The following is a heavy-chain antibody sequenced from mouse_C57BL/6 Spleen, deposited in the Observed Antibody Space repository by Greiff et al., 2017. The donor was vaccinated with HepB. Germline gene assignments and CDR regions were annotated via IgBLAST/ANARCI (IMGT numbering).Heavy chain of an antibody. J-gene: IGHJ2*01. Sequence: VQLQQSGPELVKPGASVKISCKASGYTFTDYYMNWVKQSHGKSLEWIGDINPNNGGTSYNQKFKGKATLTVDKSSSTAYMELRSLTSEDSAVYDCARGTTVVATDFDYWGQGTTLTVSS. V-gene: IGHV1-26*01. D-gene: IGHD1-1*01. CDR1: GYTFTDYY. CDR2: INPNNGGT. CDR3: ARGTTVVATDFDY.